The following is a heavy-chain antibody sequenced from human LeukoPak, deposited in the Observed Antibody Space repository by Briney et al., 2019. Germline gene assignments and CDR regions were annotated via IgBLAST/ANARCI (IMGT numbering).Heavy chain of an antibody. CDR1: GDSISSGTYS. CDR3: ARGLIVPSTIFDY. V-gene: IGHV4-30-2*01. J-gene: IGHJ4*02. Sequence: PSETLSLTCAVSGDSISSGTYSWTWIRQPPGKGLEWIGFISHSGGTYYNPSLKSRVTMSVDRSENQFSLKLSSVTAADTAVYYCARGLIVPSTIFDYWGQGTPVTVSS. D-gene: IGHD2-2*01. CDR2: ISHSGGT.